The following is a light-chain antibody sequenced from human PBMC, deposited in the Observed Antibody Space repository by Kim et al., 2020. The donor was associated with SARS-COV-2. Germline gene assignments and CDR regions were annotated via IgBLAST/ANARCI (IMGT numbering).Light chain of an antibody. V-gene: IGKV3-20*01. CDR2: GAS. Sequence: SPGQRATLCCRASQNSKYNYLAWYQQRPGQPPRLFIYGASSRAAGIPYMFTGSGSGTDFTLTISRLEHEDFAVYYCQQYGGSPPFTFGQGTKLEI. CDR3: QQYGGSPPFT. CDR1: QNSKYNY. J-gene: IGKJ2*01.